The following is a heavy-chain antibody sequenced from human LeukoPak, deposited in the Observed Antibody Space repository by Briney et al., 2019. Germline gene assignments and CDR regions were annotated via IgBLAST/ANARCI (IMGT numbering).Heavy chain of an antibody. D-gene: IGHD6-19*01. J-gene: IGHJ4*02. CDR2: IDQNGSDT. CDR1: GFTFCSFM. V-gene: IGHV3-7*01. CDR3: VREDTYSTDWYGPDY. Sequence: RGSLRDSCAAPGFTFCSFMMRWGCQAPGEGLGWVANIDQNGSDTYYVDSVKGRFTISRDNAKNSLYLQMNSLSAEDTAMYYCVREDTYSTDWYGPDYWGQGTLVTVSS.